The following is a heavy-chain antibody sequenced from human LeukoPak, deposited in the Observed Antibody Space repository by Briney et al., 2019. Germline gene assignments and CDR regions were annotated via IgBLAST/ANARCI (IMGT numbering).Heavy chain of an antibody. V-gene: IGHV1-69*13. CDR2: IIPIFGTA. J-gene: IGHJ5*02. Sequence: SVKVSCKASGGTFSSYAISWVRQAPGQGLEWMGGIIPIFGTANYAQKFQGRVTITADESTSTAYMELSSLRSEDTAVYYCARLRRDYYDSSGYWFDPWGQATLVTVSS. D-gene: IGHD3-22*01. CDR1: GGTFSSYA. CDR3: ARLRRDYYDSSGYWFDP.